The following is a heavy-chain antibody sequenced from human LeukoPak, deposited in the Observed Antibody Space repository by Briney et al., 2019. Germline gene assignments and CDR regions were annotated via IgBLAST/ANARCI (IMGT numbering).Heavy chain of an antibody. V-gene: IGHV4-39*01. Sequence: SETLSLTCTVSGGPISSSSYYWSWIRQPPGKGLECIGTIYYTGSTDYNPSLKSRVTISVDTSKNQVSLKLSSVTAADMAVYYCARVYYYGRGRSMDVWGQGTTVTVSS. D-gene: IGHD3-10*01. CDR1: GGPISSSSYY. J-gene: IGHJ6*02. CDR3: ARVYYYGRGRSMDV. CDR2: IYYTGST.